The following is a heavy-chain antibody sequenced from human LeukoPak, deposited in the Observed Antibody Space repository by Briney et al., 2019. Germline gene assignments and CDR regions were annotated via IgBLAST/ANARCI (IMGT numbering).Heavy chain of an antibody. V-gene: IGHV4-59*01. J-gene: IGHJ5*02. D-gene: IGHD6-6*01. CDR3: ARDYVPPIAARPRDSSNWFDP. CDR2: IYYSGST. Sequence: SETLSLTCTVSGGSISSYYWSWIRQPPGKGLEWIGYIYYSGSTNYNPSLKSRVTISVDTSKNQFSLKLSSVTAADTAVYYCARDYVPPIAARPRDSSNWFDPWGQGTLVTVSS. CDR1: GGSISSYY.